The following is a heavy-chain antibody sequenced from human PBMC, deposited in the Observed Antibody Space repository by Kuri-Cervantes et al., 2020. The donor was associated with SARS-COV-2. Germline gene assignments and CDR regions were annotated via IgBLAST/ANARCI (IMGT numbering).Heavy chain of an antibody. J-gene: IGHJ6*03. CDR1: GYTFTSYY. CDR2: INPNSGGT. V-gene: IGHV1-2*02. CDR3: AAYCSSTSCYNGGCYMDV. D-gene: IGHD2-2*02. Sequence: ASVKVSCKASGYTFTSYYMHWVRQAPGQGLEWMGWINPNSGGTNYAQKFQGRVTMTRDTSISTAYMELSRLRSDDTAVYYCAAYCSSTSCYNGGCYMDVWGKGTTVTVSS.